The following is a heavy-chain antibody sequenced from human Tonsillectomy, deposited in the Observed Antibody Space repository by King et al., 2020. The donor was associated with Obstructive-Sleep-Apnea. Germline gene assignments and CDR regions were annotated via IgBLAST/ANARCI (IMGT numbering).Heavy chain of an antibody. V-gene: IGHV3-23*04. J-gene: IGHJ3*02. Sequence: VQLVESGGGLVQPGGSLRLSCAASGFTFSSFSMSWVRQAPGKGLEWGSGISGSGVNTYYADSVKGRFTISRNNSKNTLYVQMNSLRPDETPVYYCAKLDYESSRYSGAAFDIGGQGTMVTVSS. CDR1: GFTFSSFS. CDR3: AKLDYESSRYSGAAFDI. CDR2: ISGSGVNT. D-gene: IGHD3-22*01.